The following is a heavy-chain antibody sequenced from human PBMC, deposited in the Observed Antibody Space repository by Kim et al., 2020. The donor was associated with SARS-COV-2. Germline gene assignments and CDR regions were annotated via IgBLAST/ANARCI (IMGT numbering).Heavy chain of an antibody. V-gene: IGHV4-59*01. CDR3: ARELSTWPNWFDP. Sequence: NYNPSHKGRVTISLGRSKTLFSLNLSAVTAADTAVYYCARELSTWPNWFDPWGQGTLVTVSS. J-gene: IGHJ5*02.